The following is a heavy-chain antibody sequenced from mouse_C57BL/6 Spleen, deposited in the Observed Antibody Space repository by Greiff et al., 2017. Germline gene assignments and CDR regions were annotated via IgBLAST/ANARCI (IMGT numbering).Heavy chain of an antibody. CDR2: IRSKSNNYAT. Sequence: DVKLVESGGGLVQPKGSLKLSCAASGFSFNTYAMNWVRQAPGKGLEWVARIRSKSNNYATYYADSVKDRFTISRDDSESMLYLQMNNLKTEDTAMYYCVKTTGDYWGQGTSVTVSS. J-gene: IGHJ4*01. V-gene: IGHV10-1*01. D-gene: IGHD1-1*01. CDR3: VKTTGDY. CDR1: GFSFNTYA.